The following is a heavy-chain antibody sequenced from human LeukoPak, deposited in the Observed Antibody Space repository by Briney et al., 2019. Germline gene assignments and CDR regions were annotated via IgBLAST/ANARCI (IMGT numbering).Heavy chain of an antibody. J-gene: IGHJ4*02. V-gene: IGHV3-7*01. CDR1: GFTFCSYW. CDR2: IKQDGSEK. Sequence: GGSLRLSCAASGFTFCSYWMTWVRQAPGRGLEWVANIKQDGSEKYYVDSVKGRFTISRDNAKNSLYLQMNSLRAEDTAVYYCARASTTVTTNIFDYWGQGTLVTVSS. D-gene: IGHD4-17*01. CDR3: ARASTTVTTNIFDY.